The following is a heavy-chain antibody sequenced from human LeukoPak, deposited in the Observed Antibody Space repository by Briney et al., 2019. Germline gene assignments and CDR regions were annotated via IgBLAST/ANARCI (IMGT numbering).Heavy chain of an antibody. D-gene: IGHD6-13*01. V-gene: IGHV4-4*07. J-gene: IGHJ4*02. Sequence: PSEILSLTCTVSGGSITSYYWSWLRQPAGKGLEWIGRIYSSGTTNYNPSLRSRVTMSIDTTQFSLKLSSVTAADTAVYFCACGVAAAGWLYFDYWGQGSLVTVSS. CDR2: IYSSGTT. CDR3: ACGVAAAGWLYFDY. CDR1: GGSITSYY.